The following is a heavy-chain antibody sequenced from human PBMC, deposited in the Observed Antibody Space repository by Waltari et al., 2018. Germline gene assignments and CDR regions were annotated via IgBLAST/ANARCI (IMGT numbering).Heavy chain of an antibody. D-gene: IGHD6-13*01. Sequence: EVQLVESGGGLVKPGGSLRLSCAASGFNFSTDTMNWVRQAPGKSPEWVSSISSSSRFIYYADSMKGRFTISRDNAKNSLYLQMDSLRVEDTATYYCAREGSSWTPLDCWGQGTQVTVSS. CDR2: ISSSSRFI. V-gene: IGHV3-21*01. CDR3: AREGSSWTPLDC. J-gene: IGHJ4*02. CDR1: GFNFSTDT.